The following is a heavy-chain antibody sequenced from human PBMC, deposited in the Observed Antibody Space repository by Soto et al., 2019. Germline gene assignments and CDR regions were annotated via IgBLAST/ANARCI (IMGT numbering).Heavy chain of an antibody. Sequence: SETLSLTCAVYGGSFSGYYWSWIRQPPGKGLEWIGEINHSGSTNYNPSLKSRVTISVDTSKNQFSLKLSSVTAADTAVYYCARHLNSNRRPYYYYYYMDVWGKGTTVTVSS. V-gene: IGHV4-34*01. J-gene: IGHJ6*03. CDR2: INHSGST. CDR1: GGSFSGYY. CDR3: ARHLNSNRRPYYYYYYMDV. D-gene: IGHD4-4*01.